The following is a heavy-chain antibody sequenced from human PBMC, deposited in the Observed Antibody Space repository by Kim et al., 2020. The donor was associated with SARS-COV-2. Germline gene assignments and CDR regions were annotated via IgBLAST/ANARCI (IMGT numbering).Heavy chain of an antibody. CDR1: GFPFSSYA. D-gene: IGHD1-1*01. V-gene: IGHV3-23*01. Sequence: GGSLRLSCVASGFPFSSYAMNWVRQAPWKGLEWVSAVSGSGDTTYYGDSLKGRFTISRDNSKNTVYLQMNSLRAEDTAVYYCAKEIRTTGTTSYYFGMDVWGQGTTVTVSS. CDR3: AKEIRTTGTTSYYFGMDV. J-gene: IGHJ6*02. CDR2: VSGSGDTT.